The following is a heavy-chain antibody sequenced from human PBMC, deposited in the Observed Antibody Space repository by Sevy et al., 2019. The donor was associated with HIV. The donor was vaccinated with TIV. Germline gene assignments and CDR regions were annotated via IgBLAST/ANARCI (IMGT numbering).Heavy chain of an antibody. CDR2: IKQDGSEK. J-gene: IGHJ6*03. CDR1: GFTFSSYW. CDR3: ARHIVATIFYYYDYMDV. V-gene: IGHV3-7*01. Sequence: GGSLRLSCAASGFTFSSYWMSWVRQAPGKGLEWVANIKQDGSEKYYVDSVKGRFTISRDNAKNSLYLQMNSLRAEDTAVYYCARHIVATIFYYYDYMDVWGKGTTVTVSS. D-gene: IGHD5-12*01.